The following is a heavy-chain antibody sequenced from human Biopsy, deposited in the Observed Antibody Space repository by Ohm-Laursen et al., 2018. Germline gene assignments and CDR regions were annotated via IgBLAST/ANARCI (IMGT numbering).Heavy chain of an antibody. CDR2: IHVKSGAT. Sequence: VSSVKVSCKASGYTFTDYYLHWVRQDPGQGLEWMGWIHVKSGATNYAQKFQGRVTMTSDTSISTAYIELRRLISDDTAVYFCARDRMVTIITLVRADTFDIWGQGTLVSVSS. CDR1: GYTFTDYY. D-gene: IGHD3-10*01. CDR3: ARDRMVTIITLVRADTFDI. V-gene: IGHV1-2*02. J-gene: IGHJ3*02.